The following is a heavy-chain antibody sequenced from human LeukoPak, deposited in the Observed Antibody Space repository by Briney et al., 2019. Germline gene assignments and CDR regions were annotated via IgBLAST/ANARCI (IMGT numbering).Heavy chain of an antibody. V-gene: IGHV1-2*02. CDR3: ARDPGSGSYFYYYYYMDV. J-gene: IGHJ6*03. CDR1: GYTFTGYY. D-gene: IGHD3-10*01. CDR2: INPNSGGT. Sequence: ASVKVSCKASGYTFTGYYMHWVRQAPGQGLGWMGWINPNSGGTNYAQKFQGRVTMTRDTSISTAYMELSRLRSDDTAVYYCARDPGSGSYFYYYYYMDVWGKGTTVTISS.